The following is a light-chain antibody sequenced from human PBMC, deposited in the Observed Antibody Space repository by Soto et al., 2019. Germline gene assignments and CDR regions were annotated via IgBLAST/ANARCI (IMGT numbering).Light chain of an antibody. CDR3: QQTSSTPT. CDR2: AAT. Sequence: IQMTQSPSSLSASVGDRVTITCRASQSISSYLNWYQHKPGKAPNLLIYAATTLQSGVSSRFSGSGSGTDFTLTISNLQPEDFATYYCQQTSSTPTFGGGTKVDIK. CDR1: QSISSY. V-gene: IGKV1-39*01. J-gene: IGKJ4*01.